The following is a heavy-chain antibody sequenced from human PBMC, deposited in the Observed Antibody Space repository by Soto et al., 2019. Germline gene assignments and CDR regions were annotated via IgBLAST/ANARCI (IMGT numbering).Heavy chain of an antibody. D-gene: IGHD3-22*01. V-gene: IGHV4-34*01. CDR3: ARTLYYPRRYFDY. CDR1: GGSFSGYY. CDR2: INHSGST. Sequence: QVQLQQWGAGLLKPSETLSLTCAVYGGSFSGYYWSWIRQPPGKGLEWIGEINHSGSTNYNPSLKSRVTISVDTSKNQFSLKLSSVTAADTAVYYCARTLYYPRRYFDYWGQGTLVTVSS. J-gene: IGHJ4*02.